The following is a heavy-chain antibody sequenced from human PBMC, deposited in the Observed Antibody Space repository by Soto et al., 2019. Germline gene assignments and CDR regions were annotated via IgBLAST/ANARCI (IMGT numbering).Heavy chain of an antibody. J-gene: IGHJ5*02. CDR2: FDPEDGET. V-gene: IGHV1-24*01. Sequence: ASVKVSCKVSGYTLTELSMHWVRQAPGKGLEWMGGFDPEDGETIYAQKFQGRVTMTADTSTGTAYMELRSLRSEDTAVYYCAWDFVEYSGSSHWFDPWGQGTLVTVSS. CDR3: AWDFVEYSGSSHWFDP. D-gene: IGHD6-6*01. CDR1: GYTLTELS.